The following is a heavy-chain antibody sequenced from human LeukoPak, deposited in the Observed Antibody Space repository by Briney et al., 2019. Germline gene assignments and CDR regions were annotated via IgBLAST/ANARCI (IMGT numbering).Heavy chain of an antibody. V-gene: IGHV3-33*01. CDR2: IWYDGSNK. CDR1: GFTFSSYG. J-gene: IGHJ4*02. CDR3: ARDRLEAVTDDDYFDY. D-gene: IGHD2-21*02. Sequence: QPGGSLRLSCAASGFTFSSYGMHWVRQAPGKGLEWVAVIWYDGSNKYYGDSVKGRFTISRDNSKNTVYLQMNSLRAEDTGVYYCARDRLEAVTDDDYFDYWGQGTLVTVSS.